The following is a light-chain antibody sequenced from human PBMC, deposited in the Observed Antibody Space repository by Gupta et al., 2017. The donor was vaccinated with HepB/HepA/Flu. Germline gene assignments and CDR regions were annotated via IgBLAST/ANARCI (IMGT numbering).Light chain of an antibody. J-gene: IGKJ1*01. Sequence: VLTQSPGTLSLSPGERATLSCRASQSISSTNLAWYQQMSGQAPRLLIYGVSSRGTGIPDRFSGSGSGTDFTLTISRLEPEDFAVYYCQQYGSSPWTFGQGTKVEIK. CDR3: QQYGSSPWT. V-gene: IGKV3-20*01. CDR2: GVS. CDR1: QSISSTN.